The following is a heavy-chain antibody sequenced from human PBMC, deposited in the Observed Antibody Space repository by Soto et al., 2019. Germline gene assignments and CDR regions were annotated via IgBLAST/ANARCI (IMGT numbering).Heavy chain of an antibody. J-gene: IGHJ4*02. CDR1: GGSLSSYH. CDR2: IYYSGST. D-gene: IGHD1-1*01. V-gene: IGHV4-59*01. Sequence: PSETLSLTCTVSGGSLSSYHWSWIRQPPGKGLEWIGYIYYSGSTNYNPSLKSRVTTSVDTSKNQFSVKLSSVTAADTAVYDCARESYNIDYWGQGTLVTVS. CDR3: ARESYNIDY.